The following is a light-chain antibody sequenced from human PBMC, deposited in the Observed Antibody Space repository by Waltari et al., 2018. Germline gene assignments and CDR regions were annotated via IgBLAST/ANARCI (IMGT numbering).Light chain of an antibody. CDR3: ETGGHGTWV. J-gene: IGLJ3*02. CDR2: VNSDGSH. V-gene: IGLV4-69*01. CDR1: SGHSSNI. Sequence: QLVLTQSPSASASLGASVKLTCTLSSGHSSNIIAWLPQQPGKGPRYLMKVNSDGSHRKGDDIPDLFSGSSSGAERYLTISSLQSEDEADYYCETGGHGTWVFGGGTKLTVL.